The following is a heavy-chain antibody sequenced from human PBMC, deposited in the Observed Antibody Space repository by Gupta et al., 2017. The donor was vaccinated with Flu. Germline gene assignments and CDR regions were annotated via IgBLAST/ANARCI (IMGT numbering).Heavy chain of an antibody. J-gene: IGHJ4*02. CDR3: ARGKVGSFERYAALDY. D-gene: IGHD3-16*01. CDR1: GGSISSYY. Sequence: QVQLQESGPGLVKPSETLSLTCTVSGGSISSYYWSWIRQPPGKGLEWIGYIYYSGSTNYNPSLKSRVTISVDTSKNQFSLKLSSVTAAETAVYYCARGKVGSFERYAALDYWGQGTLVTVYS. CDR2: IYYSGST. V-gene: IGHV4-59*01.